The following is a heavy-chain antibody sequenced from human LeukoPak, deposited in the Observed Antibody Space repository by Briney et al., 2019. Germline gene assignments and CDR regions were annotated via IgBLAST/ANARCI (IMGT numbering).Heavy chain of an antibody. CDR2: INPSGGST. CDR3: ARDRGYSYGNYYYYYYMDV. CDR1: GYTFTSYG. V-gene: IGHV1-46*01. D-gene: IGHD5-18*01. J-gene: IGHJ6*03. Sequence: ASVKVSCKASGYTFTSYGISWVRQAPGQGLEWMGIINPSGGSTSYAQKFQGRVTMTRDMSTSTVYMELSSLRSEDTAVYYCARDRGYSYGNYYYYYYMDVWGKGTTVTVSS.